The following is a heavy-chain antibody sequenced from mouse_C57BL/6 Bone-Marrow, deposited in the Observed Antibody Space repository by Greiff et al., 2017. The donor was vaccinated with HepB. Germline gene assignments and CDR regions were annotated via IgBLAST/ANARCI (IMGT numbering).Heavy chain of an antibody. CDR3: ARDPPIYYYGSSHAMDY. Sequence: EVQGVESGGGLVKPGGSLKLSCAASGFTFSDYGMHWVRQAPEKGLEWVAYISSGSSTIYYADTVKGRFTISRDNAKNTLYLQMTSLRSEDTAMYYCARDPPIYYYGSSHAMDYWGQGTSVTVSS. V-gene: IGHV5-17*01. D-gene: IGHD1-1*01. CDR2: ISSGSSTI. CDR1: GFTFSDYG. J-gene: IGHJ4*01.